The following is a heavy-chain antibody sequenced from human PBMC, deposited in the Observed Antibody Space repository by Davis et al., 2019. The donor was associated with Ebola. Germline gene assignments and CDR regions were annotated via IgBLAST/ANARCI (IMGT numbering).Heavy chain of an antibody. Sequence: GESLKISCAASGFTFRNYWMSWVRQAPGKGLEWVANIKQDGSEKYYVDSVKGRFTISRDNAKNSLYLQMNSLRAEDTAVYYCAREQLVALILDYWGQGTLVTVSS. CDR1: GFTFRNYW. V-gene: IGHV3-7*01. CDR2: IKQDGSEK. D-gene: IGHD6-6*01. J-gene: IGHJ4*02. CDR3: AREQLVALILDY.